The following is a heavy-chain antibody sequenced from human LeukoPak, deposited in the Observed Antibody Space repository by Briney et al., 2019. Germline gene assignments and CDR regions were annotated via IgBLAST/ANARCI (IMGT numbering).Heavy chain of an antibody. CDR2: IYPGDSDT. CDR1: GYSFTSYW. V-gene: IGHV5-51*01. D-gene: IGHD3-22*01. J-gene: IGHJ4*02. CDR3: ARQTEPYDSSGYYYVD. Sequence: GESLKISCKGSGYSFTSYWIGWVRQMPGKGLEWMGIIYPGDSDTRYSPSFQGQVTISADKSISTAYLQRSSLKASDTAMYYCARQTEPYDSSGYYYVDWGQGTLVTVSS.